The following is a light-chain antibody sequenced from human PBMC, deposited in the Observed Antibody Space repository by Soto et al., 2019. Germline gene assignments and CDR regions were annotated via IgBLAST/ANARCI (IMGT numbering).Light chain of an antibody. CDR1: SSNIGTNT. Sequence: VVTQPPSASGTPGQRVTIFCSGSSSNIGTNTVIWYQQLPGAAPKLLIYSDNQRPSGVPDRFSGSKSGTSASLAISGLQSEDEADYYCAAWDVSLVVFGGGTKLTVL. J-gene: IGLJ2*01. CDR3: AAWDVSLVV. CDR2: SDN. V-gene: IGLV1-44*01.